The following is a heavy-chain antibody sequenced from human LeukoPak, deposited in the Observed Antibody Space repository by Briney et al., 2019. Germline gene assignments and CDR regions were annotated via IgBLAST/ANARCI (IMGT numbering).Heavy chain of an antibody. D-gene: IGHD3-22*01. J-gene: IGHJ5*02. CDR3: AKSASSGYYLRGYNWFDP. CDR1: GFTFDDYA. Sequence: LAGGSLRLSCAASGFTFDDYAMHWVRQAPGKGLEWVSGISWNSGSIGYADSVKGRFTISRDNAKNSLYLQMNSLRAEDTALYYCAKSASSGYYLRGYNWFDPWGQGTLVTVSS. V-gene: IGHV3-9*01. CDR2: ISWNSGSI.